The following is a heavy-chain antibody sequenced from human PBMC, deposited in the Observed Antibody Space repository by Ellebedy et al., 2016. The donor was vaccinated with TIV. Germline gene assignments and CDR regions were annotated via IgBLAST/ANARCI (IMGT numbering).Heavy chain of an antibody. D-gene: IGHD6-19*01. CDR2: IKYDEIEK. V-gene: IGHV3-7*01. CDR1: EFTFNNFW. CDR3: ARDHVSGWALGY. J-gene: IGHJ4*02. Sequence: GESLKISCAASEFTFNNFWMGWIRQGPGKGLEYVAHIKYDEIEKYHADSVKGRFTISRDNAKNSLYLQMNSLRAEDTAVYYCARDHVSGWALGYWGQGTLVTVS.